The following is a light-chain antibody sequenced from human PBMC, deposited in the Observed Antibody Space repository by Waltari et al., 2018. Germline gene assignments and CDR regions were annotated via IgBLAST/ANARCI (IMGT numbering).Light chain of an antibody. J-gene: IGKJ1*01. V-gene: IGKV3-20*01. CDR3: QQYGSSPRT. CDR1: QSVSSSY. CDR2: GAS. Sequence: EIVLTQSPGTLSLSPGERATLSCRASQSVSSSYLAWYQQKPGQAPRLLIYGASRRATGIPDRFSGIGSGTDFTLTISRLEPEDFAVYYCQQYGSSPRTFGQGTKVEIK.